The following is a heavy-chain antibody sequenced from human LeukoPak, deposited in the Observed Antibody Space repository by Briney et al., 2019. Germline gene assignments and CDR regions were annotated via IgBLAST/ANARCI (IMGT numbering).Heavy chain of an antibody. D-gene: IGHD6-13*01. Sequence: GGSLRLSCAASGFTFSSYAMSWVRQAPGKGLEWVSSISSSSSYIYYADSVKGRFTISRDNAKNSLYLQMNSLRAEDTAVYYCARRGQQLADAFDIWGQGTMVTVSS. CDR2: ISSSSSYI. V-gene: IGHV3-21*01. CDR1: GFTFSSYA. J-gene: IGHJ3*02. CDR3: ARRGQQLADAFDI.